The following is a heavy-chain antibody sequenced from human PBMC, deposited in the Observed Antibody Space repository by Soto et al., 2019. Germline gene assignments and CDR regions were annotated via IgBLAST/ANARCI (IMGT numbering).Heavy chain of an antibody. J-gene: IGHJ6*02. CDR1: GFSLSAAGMG. Sequence: QITLKESGPTLVKPTQTLTLTCTFSGFSLSAAGMGVGWIRQPPGKALEWLALIYWDDDKRFSPSLRSRLTIAKESSKSPVVLTMTNMDLGDTATYYCVHSRCGGDCLQSYSSHYYYGMDVWGQGTTVTVSS. V-gene: IGHV2-5*02. CDR2: IYWDDDK. D-gene: IGHD2-21*02. CDR3: VHSRCGGDCLQSYSSHYYYGMDV.